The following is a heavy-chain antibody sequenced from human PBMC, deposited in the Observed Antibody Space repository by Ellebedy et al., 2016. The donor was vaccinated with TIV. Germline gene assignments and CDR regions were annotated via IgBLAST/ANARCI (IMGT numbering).Heavy chain of an antibody. J-gene: IGHJ4*02. Sequence: GESLKISCKTSGYSFTSYWIGWVRQMPGKGLEWMGIIYPGDSDTRYSPSFQGQVTISADKSISTAYLQWSSLRASDTAMYYCARRMAVGNSSWDYWGQGTLVTVSS. CDR2: IYPGDSDT. D-gene: IGHD6-6*01. CDR1: GYSFTSYW. CDR3: ARRMAVGNSSWDY. V-gene: IGHV5-51*01.